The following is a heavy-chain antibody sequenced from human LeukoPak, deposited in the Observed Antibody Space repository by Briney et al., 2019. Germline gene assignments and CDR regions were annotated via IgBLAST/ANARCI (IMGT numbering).Heavy chain of an antibody. CDR3: AKGRSESSGWYPNAFDF. D-gene: IGHD6-19*01. CDR2: ISGSGAIT. V-gene: IGHV3-23*01. CDR1: GFTFSTYA. J-gene: IGHJ3*01. Sequence: GSLRLSCAASGFTFSTYAMTWVRQAPGKGLEWVTAISGSGAITYYADSVKGRFTISRDNSKNTLYMQMNSLRVEDTAVYYCAKGRSESSGWYPNAFDFWGQGTMVTVSS.